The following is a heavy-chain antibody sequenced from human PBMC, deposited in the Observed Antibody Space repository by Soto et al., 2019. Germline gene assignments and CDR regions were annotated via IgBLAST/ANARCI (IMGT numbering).Heavy chain of an antibody. D-gene: IGHD2-15*01. V-gene: IGHV4-39*01. CDR3: ARHIAYNLWTVVANYYYYYATDV. J-gene: IGHJ6*02. CDR2: IYYSGST. Sequence: PSETLSLTCTVSGGSISSSSYYWGWIRQPPGKGLEWIGSIYYSGSTYYNPSLKSRVTISVDTSKNQFSLKLSSVTAADTAVYYCARHIAYNLWTVVANYYYYYATDVWGQGTTVTVSS. CDR1: GGSISSSSYY.